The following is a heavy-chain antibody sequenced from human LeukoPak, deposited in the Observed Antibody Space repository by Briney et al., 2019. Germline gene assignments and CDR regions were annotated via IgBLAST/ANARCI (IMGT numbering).Heavy chain of an antibody. CDR1: GYTFTSYD. J-gene: IGHJ6*02. CDR2: MNPNSGNT. D-gene: IGHD6-19*01. V-gene: IGHV1-8*01. Sequence: ASAKVSCKASGYTFTSYDINWVRQATGQGLEWMGWMNPNSGNTGYAQKFQGRVTMTRNTSISTAYMELSSLRSEDTAVYYCARVSRYSSGWYLYYYYYGMDVWGQGTTVTVSS. CDR3: ARVSRYSSGWYLYYYYYGMDV.